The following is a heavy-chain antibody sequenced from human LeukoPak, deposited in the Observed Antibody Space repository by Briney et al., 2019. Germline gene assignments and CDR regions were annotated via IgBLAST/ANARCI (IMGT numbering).Heavy chain of an antibody. CDR2: ISSSGSTI. CDR1: GFTFSDYY. Sequence: GGSLRLSCAASGFTFSDYYMSWIRQAPGKGLEWVSYISSSGSTIYYADSVKGRFTISRDNAKNSLHLQMNSLRAEDTAVYYCARDGTQRYYDFWSGYSGYYYGMDVWGQGTTVTVSS. D-gene: IGHD3-3*01. V-gene: IGHV3-11*01. J-gene: IGHJ6*02. CDR3: ARDGTQRYYDFWSGYSGYYYGMDV.